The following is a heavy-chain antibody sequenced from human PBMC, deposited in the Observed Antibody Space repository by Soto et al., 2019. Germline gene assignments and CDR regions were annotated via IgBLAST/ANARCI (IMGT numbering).Heavy chain of an antibody. Sequence: QVQLQESGPGLVRPSGTLSLTCGVSGASISGDNWWSWVRPPPGKGLEWIGEIHHSGTTNYNPSLKSRATISADTSKNQFSLSLRSVTAADTAVYFCVRQFRGADWGQGTLVAVSS. CDR1: GASISGDNW. CDR3: VRQFRGAD. V-gene: IGHV4-4*02. J-gene: IGHJ4*02. CDR2: IHHSGTT.